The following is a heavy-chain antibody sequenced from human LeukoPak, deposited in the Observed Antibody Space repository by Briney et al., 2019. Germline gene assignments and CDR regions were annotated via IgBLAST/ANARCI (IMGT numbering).Heavy chain of an antibody. D-gene: IGHD1-26*01. CDR3: AKGGEWEPWATFDY. Sequence: PGGSLRLSCAASGFTFSSYGMHWVRQAPGKGLEWVAFIRYDGSNKYYADSVKGRFTISRDNSKNTLYLQMNSLRAEDTAVYYCAKGGEWEPWATFDYWGQGTLVTVSS. V-gene: IGHV3-30*02. CDR1: GFTFSSYG. CDR2: IRYDGSNK. J-gene: IGHJ4*02.